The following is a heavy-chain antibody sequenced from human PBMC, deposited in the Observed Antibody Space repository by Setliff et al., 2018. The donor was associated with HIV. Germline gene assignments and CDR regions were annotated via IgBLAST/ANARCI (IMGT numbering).Heavy chain of an antibody. J-gene: IGHJ4*02. CDR1: GFTFSKFS. CDR3: ARDSGTTIGATGPGY. D-gene: IGHD1-26*01. V-gene: IGHV3-21*01. CDR2: ITSTSRYI. Sequence: PGGSLRLSCAASGFTFSKFSMSWVRQAPGKGLEWVSSITSTSRYIDYADSLRGRFTISRDNARNSLYLHLRALGAEDTAVYYCARDSGTTIGATGPGYWGQGTLVTVSS.